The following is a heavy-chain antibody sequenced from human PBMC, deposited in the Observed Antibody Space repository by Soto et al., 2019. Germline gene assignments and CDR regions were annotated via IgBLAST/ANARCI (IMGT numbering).Heavy chain of an antibody. J-gene: IGHJ5*02. CDR1: GFTFSSYA. CDR3: ARGLSSSSWYWFDP. CDR2: ISGSGGST. Sequence: PGESLKISCAASGFTFSSYAMSWVRQAPGKGLEWVSAISGSGGSTYYADSVKGRFTISRDNSKNTLYLQMNSLRAEDTAVYYCARGLSSSSWYWFDPWGQGTLVTVSS. V-gene: IGHV3-23*01. D-gene: IGHD6-13*01.